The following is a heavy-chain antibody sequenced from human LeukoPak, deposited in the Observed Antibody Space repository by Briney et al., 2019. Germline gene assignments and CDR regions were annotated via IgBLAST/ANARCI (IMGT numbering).Heavy chain of an antibody. Sequence: GRSLRLSCAASGFTFSSYAMHWVRQAPGKGLEWVAVISYDGSNKYYADSVKGRFTISRDNSKNTVYLQMNSLRAEDTAVYYCAKDRGYWGRGTLVTVSS. J-gene: IGHJ4*02. CDR2: ISYDGSNK. CDR1: GFTFSSYA. V-gene: IGHV3-30-3*01. CDR3: AKDRGY.